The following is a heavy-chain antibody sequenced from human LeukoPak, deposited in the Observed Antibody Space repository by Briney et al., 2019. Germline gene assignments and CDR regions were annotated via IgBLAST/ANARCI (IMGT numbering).Heavy chain of an antibody. CDR2: IKSKTDGGTT. Sequence: GGSLRLSCAASGFTFSNAWMSWVRQAPGKGLEWVGRIKSKTDGGTTDYAAPVKGRFTISRDDSKNTLYLQMNSLKTEDTTVYYCTTALSGWNDADYWGQGTLVTVSS. CDR1: GFTFSNAW. D-gene: IGHD1-1*01. J-gene: IGHJ4*02. CDR3: TTALSGWNDADY. V-gene: IGHV3-15*01.